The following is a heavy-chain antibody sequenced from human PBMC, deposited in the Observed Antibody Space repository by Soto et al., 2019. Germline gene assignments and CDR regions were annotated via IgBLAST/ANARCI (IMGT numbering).Heavy chain of an antibody. CDR1: GYTFTSYG. V-gene: IGHV1-18*04. J-gene: IGHJ6*02. Sequence: VASVKVSCKASGYTFTSYGISWVRQAPGQGLEWMGWISAYNGNTNYAQKLQGRVTMTTDTSTSTAYMELRSLRSDDTAVYYCARFTSYGYYYYYGMDVWGQGTTVTVSS. CDR3: ARFTSYGYYYYYGMDV. CDR2: ISAYNGNT. D-gene: IGHD5-18*01.